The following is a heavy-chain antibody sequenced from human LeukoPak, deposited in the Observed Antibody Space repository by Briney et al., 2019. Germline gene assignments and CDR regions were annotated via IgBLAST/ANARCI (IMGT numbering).Heavy chain of an antibody. D-gene: IGHD2-15*01. J-gene: IGHJ5*02. CDR3: AKAPLGSCTRDRCYLFYA. Sequence: ETLSLTCTVSGGSISSYYWNWVCQPPGKRLEWVWSITSNARDTSFADSVKGRFTVSRDNTGNTLYLQVNSLGADDRPIYYCAKAPLGSCTRDRCYLFYAWGQGWLVTVSS. V-gene: IGHV3-23*01. CDR1: GGSISSYY. CDR2: ITSNARDT.